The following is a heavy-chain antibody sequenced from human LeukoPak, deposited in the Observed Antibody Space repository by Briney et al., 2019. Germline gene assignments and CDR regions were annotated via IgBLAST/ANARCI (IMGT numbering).Heavy chain of an antibody. V-gene: IGHV3-21*04. CDR1: GFIFSSYW. Sequence: GGSLRLSCAASGFIFSSYWMAWVRQAPGKGLEWVSSISGSGTYIFYADSVKGRFTISRDSSKNTLYLQMNSLRAEDAAVYYCAKAPVTTCSGAYCYPFDYWGQGTLVTVSS. CDR3: AKAPVTTCSGAYCYPFDY. J-gene: IGHJ4*02. D-gene: IGHD2-15*01. CDR2: ISGSGTYI.